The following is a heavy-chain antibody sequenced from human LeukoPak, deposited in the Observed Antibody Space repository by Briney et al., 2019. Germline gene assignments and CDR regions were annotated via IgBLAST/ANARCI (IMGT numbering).Heavy chain of an antibody. V-gene: IGHV4-34*01. J-gene: IGHJ4*02. Sequence: NASETLSLTCTVYGGSFSSYYWAWLRQAPGKGLEWIGEINPGGGTNYNPSLKSRVTMSKDTSKNHFSLKLSSVTAADTAVYYCVTRTDWGQGTLVTVSS. D-gene: IGHD1-14*01. CDR2: INPGGGT. CDR1: GGSFSSYY. CDR3: VTRTD.